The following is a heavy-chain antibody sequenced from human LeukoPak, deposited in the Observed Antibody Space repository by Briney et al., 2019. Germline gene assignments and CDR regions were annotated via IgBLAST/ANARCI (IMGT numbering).Heavy chain of an antibody. CDR3: ARDRRDYYDSSGYYYEY. CDR2: IYSGGST. D-gene: IGHD3-22*01. V-gene: IGHV3-53*01. CDR1: GFTVSSNY. Sequence: GGSLRLSCAASGFTVSSNYMSWVRQAPGKGLEWVSVIYSGGSTYYADSVKGRFTISRDNSKNTPYLQMNSLRAEDTAVYYCARDRRDYYDSSGYYYEYWGQGTLVTVSS. J-gene: IGHJ4*02.